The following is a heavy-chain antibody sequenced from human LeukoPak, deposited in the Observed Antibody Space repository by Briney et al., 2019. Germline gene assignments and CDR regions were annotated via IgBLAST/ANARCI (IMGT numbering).Heavy chain of an antibody. Sequence: GGSLRLSCAASGFTFSSYATHWVRQAPGKGLEWVAVVSYDGSNKYYADSVKGRFTISRDNSKNTLYLQMNSLRAEDTAVYYCARDGTYYYDSSGYYPIDYWGQGTLVTVSS. CDR1: GFTFSSYA. J-gene: IGHJ4*02. V-gene: IGHV3-30-3*01. CDR3: ARDGTYYYDSSGYYPIDY. D-gene: IGHD3-22*01. CDR2: VSYDGSNK.